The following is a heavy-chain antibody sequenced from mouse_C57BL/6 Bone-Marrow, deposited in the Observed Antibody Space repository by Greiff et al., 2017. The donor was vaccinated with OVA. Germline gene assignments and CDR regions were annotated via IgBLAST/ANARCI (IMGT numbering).Heavy chain of an antibody. CDR2: IRSKSNNYAT. D-gene: IGHD2-5*01. CDR3: VRQYYSNLAY. J-gene: IGHJ3*01. Sequence: DVQLVESGGGLVQPKGSLKLSCAASGFSFNTYAMNWVRQAPGKGLEWVARIRSKSNNYATYYADTVKDRFTISRDNSESMLYLQMNNLKTEDTAMYYCVRQYYSNLAYWGQGTLVTVSA. V-gene: IGHV10-1*01. CDR1: GFSFNTYA.